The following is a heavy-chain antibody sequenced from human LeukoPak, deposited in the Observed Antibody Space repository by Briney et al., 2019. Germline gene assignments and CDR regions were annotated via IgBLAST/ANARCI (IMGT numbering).Heavy chain of an antibody. J-gene: IGHJ4*02. CDR3: ARSSGYYFPFDY. V-gene: IGHV1-8*03. D-gene: IGHD3-22*01. Sequence: ASVKVSCKASGYTFTSYDINWVRQATGQGLEWMGWMNPNSGNTGYAQKFQGRVTITRNTSISTAYMELSSLRSEDTVVYYCARSSGYYFPFDYWGQGTLVTVSS. CDR2: MNPNSGNT. CDR1: GYTFTSYD.